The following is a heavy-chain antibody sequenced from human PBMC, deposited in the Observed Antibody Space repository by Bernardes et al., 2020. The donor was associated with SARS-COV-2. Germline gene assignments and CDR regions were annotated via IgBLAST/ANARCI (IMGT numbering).Heavy chain of an antibody. CDR1: GYTFTDYY. Sequence: ASVKVSCKASGYTFTDYYLHWVRQAPGQGLEWMGWINPHNGDTNYAQKFRGRVTMTRDTSTDSVYLDLKRLRSDDTALYYCARGEDIELKFVVLDDNWFDPWGQGSLVIVSS. CDR3: ARGEDIELKFVVLDDNWFDP. D-gene: IGHD2-8*01. J-gene: IGHJ5*02. CDR2: INPHNGDT. V-gene: IGHV1-2*02.